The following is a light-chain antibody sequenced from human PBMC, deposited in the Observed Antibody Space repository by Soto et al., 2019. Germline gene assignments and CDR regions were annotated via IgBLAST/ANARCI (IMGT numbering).Light chain of an antibody. CDR3: MQPLQSWT. J-gene: IGKJ1*01. CDR1: QSLLHSNGYNY. Sequence: DIVRTQSPLSLPVTPGEPASISCRSSQSLLHSNGYNYLDWYLQKPGQSPXLLIYLGSNRASGVPDRFSGSGSGTDFTLKIRRVEAEDVGVYYCMQPLQSWTFGQGTKVDI. V-gene: IGKV2-28*01. CDR2: LGS.